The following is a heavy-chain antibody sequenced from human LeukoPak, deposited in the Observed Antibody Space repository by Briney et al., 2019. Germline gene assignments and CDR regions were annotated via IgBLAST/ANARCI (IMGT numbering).Heavy chain of an antibody. CDR3: ARQAYDSGYDAFDI. CDR1: YGSITNYY. J-gene: IGHJ3*02. CDR2: IYSSGST. D-gene: IGHD3-22*01. V-gene: IGHV4-4*07. Sequence: SETLSLTCTVSYGSITNYYWSWVRQPAGKGLEWIGRIYSSGSTNYNPSLKSRFTLSVDTSKNRFSLKLNSVTAADTAVYYCARQAYDSGYDAFDIWGQGTMVTVAS.